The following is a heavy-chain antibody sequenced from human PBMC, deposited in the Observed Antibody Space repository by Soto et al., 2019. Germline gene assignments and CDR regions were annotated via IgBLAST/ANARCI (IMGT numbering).Heavy chain of an antibody. CDR1: GFTFSSYA. CDR2: ISGSGGST. V-gene: IGHV3-23*01. J-gene: IGHJ4*02. Sequence: EVQLLESGGGLVQPGGSLRLSCAASGFTFSSYAMSWVRQAPGKGLEWVSAISGSGGSTYYADSVKGRFTISRDNSKNTLNREMSSMCGEETAVSYSAKHLGEITFGECTDYWGQGTLVTVSS. D-gene: IGHD3-16*01. CDR3: AKHLGEITFGECTDY.